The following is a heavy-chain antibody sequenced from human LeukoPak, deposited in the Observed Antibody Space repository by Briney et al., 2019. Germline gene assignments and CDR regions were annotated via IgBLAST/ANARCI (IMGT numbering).Heavy chain of an antibody. Sequence: GGSLRLSCAASGFTFSSYGMHWVRQAPGKGLEWVAFTRYDGSNKYYADSVKGRFTISRDNSKNTLYLQMNSLRAEDTAVYYCARDWSIAVAGGSYFDYWGQGTLVTVSS. J-gene: IGHJ4*02. V-gene: IGHV3-30*02. CDR1: GFTFSSYG. CDR3: ARDWSIAVAGGSYFDY. D-gene: IGHD6-19*01. CDR2: TRYDGSNK.